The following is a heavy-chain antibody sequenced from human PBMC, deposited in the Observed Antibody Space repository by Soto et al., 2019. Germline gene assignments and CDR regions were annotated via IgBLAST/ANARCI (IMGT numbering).Heavy chain of an antibody. CDR3: ASNKLGGWDRPYFDS. D-gene: IGHD6-19*01. J-gene: IGHJ4*02. V-gene: IGHV1-69*12. CDR1: GGTFSSYA. CDR2: IIPIFGTA. Sequence: QVQLVQSGAEVKKPGSSVKVSCKASGGTFSSYAISWVRQAPGQGLEWMGGIIPIFGTANYAQKFQGRVTITADESTSTAYMELSSLRSEDTALYFCASNKLGGWDRPYFDSLGQGTLVTVSS.